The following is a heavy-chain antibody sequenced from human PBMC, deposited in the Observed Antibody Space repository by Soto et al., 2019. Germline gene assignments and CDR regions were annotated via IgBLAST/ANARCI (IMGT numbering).Heavy chain of an antibody. D-gene: IGHD3-10*01. CDR2: INPNSGGT. CDR3: ARALYGSGSYGFYYGMDV. J-gene: IGHJ6*02. CDR1: GYTFTGYY. Sequence: ASVKVSCKASGYTFTGYYIHWVRQAPGQGLEWMGWINPNSGGTNYAQKFQGWVTMTRDTSISTAYMELSRLRSDDTAVDYFARALYGSGSYGFYYGMDVWGQGTTVTVSS. V-gene: IGHV1-2*04.